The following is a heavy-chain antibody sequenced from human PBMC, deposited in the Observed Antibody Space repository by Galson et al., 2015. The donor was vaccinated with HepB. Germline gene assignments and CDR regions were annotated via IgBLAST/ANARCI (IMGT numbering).Heavy chain of an antibody. CDR3: AREVVLVAATPYYYYGMDV. CDR1: GYTFTSYG. J-gene: IGHJ6*02. Sequence: SVKVSCKASGYTFTSYGISWVRQAPGQGLEWMGWIRTYNGNTNYAQKFQGRVTMTTDTSTSTAYMELRSLRSDDTAVYYCAREVVLVAATPYYYYGMDVWGQGTTVTVSS. V-gene: IGHV1-18*01. CDR2: IRTYNGNT. D-gene: IGHD2-15*01.